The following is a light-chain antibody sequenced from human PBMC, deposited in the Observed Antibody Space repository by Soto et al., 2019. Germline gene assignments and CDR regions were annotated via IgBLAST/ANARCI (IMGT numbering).Light chain of an antibody. CDR3: QQYYSYPRT. CDR1: QNINSW. V-gene: IGKV1-5*03. CDR2: ETS. J-gene: IGKJ1*01. Sequence: DIHMTQSPSTLSASVGDRVTITCRASQNINSWLAWYQQKPGKAPKLLIYETSSLEKGVPSRFSGSGSGTDFTLTISCLRSEDFATYYCQQYYSYPRTFGQGTKVDIK.